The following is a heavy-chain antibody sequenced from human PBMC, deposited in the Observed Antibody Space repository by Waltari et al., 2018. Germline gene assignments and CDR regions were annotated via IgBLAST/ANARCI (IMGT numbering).Heavy chain of an antibody. D-gene: IGHD2-8*02. V-gene: IGHV4-34*02. CDR3: VRLEDCSGPGGNCYSGDSFALDV. CDR2: INHNGNR. CDR1: GGSFNGYY. Sequence: QVQLQQWGAGQLQPSETLSLTCAVYGGSFNGYYWGWIRQPPGKGLEWIGEINHNGNRISNPSLRSRVTMLVDTSRSQFSLKVNSVTAADTAVYYCVRLEDCSGPGGNCYSGDSFALDVWGQGTTVTVSS. J-gene: IGHJ6*02.